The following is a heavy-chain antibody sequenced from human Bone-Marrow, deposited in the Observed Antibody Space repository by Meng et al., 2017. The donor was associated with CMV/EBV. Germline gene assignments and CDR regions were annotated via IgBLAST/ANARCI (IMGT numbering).Heavy chain of an antibody. Sequence: GESLKISCAASGITFSSYWMHWVRQAPGKGLVWVSRINSDGSSTSYADSVKGRFTISRDNAKNTLYLQMNSLRAEDTAVYYCAREFEGCSGGSCYSLFDYWGQGTLVTVSS. J-gene: IGHJ4*02. CDR3: AREFEGCSGGSCYSLFDY. CDR1: GITFSSYW. D-gene: IGHD2-15*01. V-gene: IGHV3-74*01. CDR2: INSDGSST.